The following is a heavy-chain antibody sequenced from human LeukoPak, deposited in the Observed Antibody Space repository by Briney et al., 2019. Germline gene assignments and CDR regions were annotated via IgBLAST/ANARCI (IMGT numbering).Heavy chain of an antibody. CDR2: LDPEDGET. J-gene: IGHJ4*02. Sequence: ASVKVSCKVSGYTLTELSMHWVRQAPGKGLEWMGGLDPEDGETIYAQKFQGRVAMTEDTSTDTAYMELSSLRSEDTAVYYCATVAPEDYYFDYWGQGTLVTVSS. CDR1: GYTLTELS. D-gene: IGHD3/OR15-3a*01. CDR3: ATVAPEDYYFDY. V-gene: IGHV1-24*01.